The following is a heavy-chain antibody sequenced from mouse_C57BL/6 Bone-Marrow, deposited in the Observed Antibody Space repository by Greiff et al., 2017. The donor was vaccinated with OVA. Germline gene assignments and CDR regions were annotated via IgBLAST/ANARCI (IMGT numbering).Heavy chain of an antibody. CDR1: GYSITSGYY. CDR2: ISYDGSN. D-gene: IGHD1-1*01. V-gene: IGHV3-6*01. J-gene: IGHJ3*01. Sequence: EVQLQQSGPGLVKPSQSLSLTCSVTGYSITSGYYWNWIRQFPGNKLEWMGYISYDGSNNYNPSLKNRISITRDTSKNQFFLKLNSVTTEDTATYYCARDQDRVVAGRFAYWGQGTLVTVSA. CDR3: ARDQDRVVAGRFAY.